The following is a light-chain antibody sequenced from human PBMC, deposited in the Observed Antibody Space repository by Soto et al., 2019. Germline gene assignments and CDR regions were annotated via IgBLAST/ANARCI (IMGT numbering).Light chain of an antibody. V-gene: IGLV1-40*01. CDR1: SSNIGAGYD. J-gene: IGLJ1*01. Sequence: QSALTQPPSVSGAPGQRVTISCTGSSSNIGAGYDVHWYQQLPGTAPKLLIYGNSNRLSGVPDRFSGSKSGTSASLAITGLQAEDEADYHCQSYDSSLSGYVFGTGTKLTVL. CDR3: QSYDSSLSGYV. CDR2: GNS.